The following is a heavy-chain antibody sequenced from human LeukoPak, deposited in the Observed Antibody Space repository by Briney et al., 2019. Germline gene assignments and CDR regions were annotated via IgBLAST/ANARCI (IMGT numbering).Heavy chain of an antibody. J-gene: IGHJ4*02. Sequence: SVNVSCKASRGTLSSYAISWVRQAPGQGLEWMGRIIPILGIANYAQKFQGRVTITAEKSTTTAYMELSSLRSEDTAAYYCASGSVVGANYVDYWGQGTLVTVSS. D-gene: IGHD1-26*01. CDR2: IIPILGIA. CDR1: RGTLSSYA. CDR3: ASGSVVGANYVDY. V-gene: IGHV1-69*04.